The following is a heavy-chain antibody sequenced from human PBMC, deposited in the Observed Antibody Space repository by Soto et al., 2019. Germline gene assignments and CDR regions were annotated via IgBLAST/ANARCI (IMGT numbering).Heavy chain of an antibody. Sequence: SEILSLTCTVSGGSISSGGYYWSWIRQHPGKGLEWIGYIYYSGSTYYNPSLKSRVTISVDTSKNQFSLKLSSVTAADTAVYYCARVMTYYDFWSGYYRPEHGMDVWGQGTTVTVSS. CDR2: IYYSGST. CDR3: ARVMTYYDFWSGYYRPEHGMDV. CDR1: GGSISSGGYY. V-gene: IGHV4-30-4*08. J-gene: IGHJ6*02. D-gene: IGHD3-3*01.